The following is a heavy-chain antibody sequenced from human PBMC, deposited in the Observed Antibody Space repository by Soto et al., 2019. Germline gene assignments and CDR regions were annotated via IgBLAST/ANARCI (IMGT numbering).Heavy chain of an antibody. V-gene: IGHV3-13*05. CDR3: ARESRATNAFDI. J-gene: IGHJ3*02. Sequence: LRLSCAASGFTFSSYDMHWVRQATGKGLEWVSAIGTAGDPYYPGSVKGRFTISRENAKNSLYLQMNSLRAGDTAVYYCARESRATNAFDIWGQGTMVTVSS. D-gene: IGHD1-26*01. CDR1: GFTFSSYD. CDR2: IGTAGDP.